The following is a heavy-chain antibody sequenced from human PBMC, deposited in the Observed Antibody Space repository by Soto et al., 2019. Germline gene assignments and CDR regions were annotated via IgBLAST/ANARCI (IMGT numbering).Heavy chain of an antibody. CDR3: ARAIPSGLRLLEWLSYYYYGMDV. CDR2: IIHIFGTA. D-gene: IGHD3-3*01. J-gene: IGHJ6*02. Sequence: QVQLVQSGAAVKKPGSSVKVSCKASGGTFSSYAISWVRQAPGQGLEWMGGIIHIFGTANYAQKFQGRVTITADESTSTAYMELSSLRSEDTAVYYCARAIPSGLRLLEWLSYYYYGMDVWGQGTTVTVSS. V-gene: IGHV1-69*12. CDR1: GGTFSSYA.